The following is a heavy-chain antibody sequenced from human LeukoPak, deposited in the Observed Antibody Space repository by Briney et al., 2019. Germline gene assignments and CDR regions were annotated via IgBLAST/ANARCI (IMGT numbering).Heavy chain of an antibody. J-gene: IGHJ4*02. CDR2: IYGGGST. V-gene: IGHV3-66*01. Sequence: PGGSLRLSCTASGFTVSNNYMSWVRQAPGKRLEWVSLIYGGGSTYYADSVEGRFTISRDNSKNTLYLQMNSLRAEDTAVYYCARDPTTTGYWGQGTLVTVSS. CDR1: GFTVSNNY. D-gene: IGHD1-1*01. CDR3: ARDPTTTGY.